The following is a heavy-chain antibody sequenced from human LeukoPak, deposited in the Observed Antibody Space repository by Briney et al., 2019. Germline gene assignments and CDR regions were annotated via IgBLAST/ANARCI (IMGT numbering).Heavy chain of an antibody. Sequence: PSETLSLTCAVYGGSFSGYYWSWIRQPPGKGLEWIGEINHSGSTNYNPSLKSRVTISVDTSKNQFSLKLSSVTAADTAVYYCARVYYYDSSLGYYFDYWGQGTLVTVSS. V-gene: IGHV4-34*01. CDR3: ARVYYYDSSLGYYFDY. J-gene: IGHJ4*02. CDR1: GGSFSGYY. CDR2: INHSGST. D-gene: IGHD3-22*01.